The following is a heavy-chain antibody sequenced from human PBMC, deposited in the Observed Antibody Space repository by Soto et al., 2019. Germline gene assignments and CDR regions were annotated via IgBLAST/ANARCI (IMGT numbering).Heavy chain of an antibody. V-gene: IGHV3-30-3*01. D-gene: IGHD3-10*01. J-gene: IGHJ4*02. Sequence: QVQLVESGGGVVQPGRSLRLSCATSGFTFSSYLIHWVRQTPDKGLEWVAFISRDGSNEYYADAVKGRFTISRDNSKNTLYLEKNSLRAEETAVYYCARDDEGGSDCDLGYWGQGTLVTVSS. CDR2: ISRDGSNE. CDR3: ARDDEGGSDCDLGY. CDR1: GFTFSSYL.